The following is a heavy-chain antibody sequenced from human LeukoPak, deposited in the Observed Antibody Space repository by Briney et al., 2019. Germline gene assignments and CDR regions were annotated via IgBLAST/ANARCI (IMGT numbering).Heavy chain of an antibody. CDR2: INPNSGGT. V-gene: IGHV1-2*02. CDR1: GYTFTGYY. Sequence: GASVKVSCKASGYTFTGYYMDWVRQAPGQGLEWVGWINPNSGGTNYAQKFQGRVTMTRDTSISTAYMELSRLRSDDTAVYYCARDRVVVVPAATRSSHYYYYGMDVWGQGTTVTVSS. D-gene: IGHD2-2*01. CDR3: ARDRVVVVPAATRSSHYYYYGMDV. J-gene: IGHJ6*02.